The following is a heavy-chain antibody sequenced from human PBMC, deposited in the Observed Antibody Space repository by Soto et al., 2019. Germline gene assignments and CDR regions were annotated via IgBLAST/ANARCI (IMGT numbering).Heavy chain of an antibody. CDR2: INHSGST. V-gene: IGHV4-34*01. D-gene: IGHD3-16*02. CDR3: ARGRGRGSYSSDYYYGMDV. J-gene: IGHJ6*02. CDR1: GGSFSGYY. Sequence: SETLSLTCAVYGGSFSGYYWSWIRQPPGKGLEWIGEINHSGSTNYNPSLKSRVTISVDTSKNQFSLKLSSVTAADTAVYYCARGRGRGSYSSDYYYGMDVWGQGTTVTVSS.